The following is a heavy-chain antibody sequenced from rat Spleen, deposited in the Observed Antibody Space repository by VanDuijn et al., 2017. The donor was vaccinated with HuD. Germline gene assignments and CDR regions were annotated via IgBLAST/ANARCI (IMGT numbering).Heavy chain of an antibody. V-gene: IGHV5-62*01. CDR2: ISSSSGT. D-gene: IGHD1-4*01. CDR1: GFTFSNYL. CDR3: ARNDYPGITGVMGA. J-gene: IGHJ4*01. Sequence: VQLVESGGGLVQPGKSLKLSCSASGFTFSNYLMHWIRQAPGKGLDWVAYISSSSGTAYADAVKGRFTISRDDAKNTLYLQLNSLRSEDTAIYYCARNDYPGITGVMGAWGQGTSLTVSS.